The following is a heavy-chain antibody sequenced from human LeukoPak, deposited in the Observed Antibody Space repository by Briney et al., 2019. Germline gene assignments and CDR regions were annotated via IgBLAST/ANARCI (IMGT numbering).Heavy chain of an antibody. Sequence: SETLSLTCTVSGGSISSYYWSWIRQPAGKGLEWIGRIYTSGSTYYNPSLKSRVTISVDTSKNQFSLKLSSVTAVDTAVYYCARDRSSTMISAFDIWGQGTMVTVSS. CDR1: GGSISSYY. V-gene: IGHV4-4*07. J-gene: IGHJ3*02. CDR2: IYTSGST. D-gene: IGHD3-22*01. CDR3: ARDRSSTMISAFDI.